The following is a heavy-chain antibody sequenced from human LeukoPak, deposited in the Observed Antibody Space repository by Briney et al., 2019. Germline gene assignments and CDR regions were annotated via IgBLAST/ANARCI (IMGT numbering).Heavy chain of an antibody. J-gene: IGHJ4*02. CDR3: ARRSIELGIYY. D-gene: IGHD7-27*01. CDR2: IFYGGST. CDR1: GGSVSSYY. Sequence: PSETLSLTCTVSGGSVSSYYRSWIRQLPGKGLEWIGFIFYGGSTNYNPSLKSRVTISVDTSKNQFSLKLSSVTAADTAVYYCARRSIELGIYYWGQGTLVTVSS. V-gene: IGHV4-59*08.